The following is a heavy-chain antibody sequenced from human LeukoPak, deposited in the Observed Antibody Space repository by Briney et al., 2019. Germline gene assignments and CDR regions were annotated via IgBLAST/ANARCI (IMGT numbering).Heavy chain of an antibody. D-gene: IGHD1-7*01. J-gene: IGHJ1*01. V-gene: IGHV7-4-1*02. CDR1: GYIFDIYA. CDR3: ARDYTVALGTTTYFQH. Sequence: ASVKVSCKASGYIFDIYAMIWVRQAPGQGLELMGWINTNTGIPTYAQAFTGRFVFSLDTSVSTAYLHISSLKTEDTAVYYCARDYTVALGTTTYFQHWGQGTLVTVSS. CDR2: INTNTGIP.